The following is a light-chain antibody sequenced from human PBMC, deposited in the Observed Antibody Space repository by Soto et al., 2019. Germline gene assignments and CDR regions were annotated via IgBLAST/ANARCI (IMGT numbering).Light chain of an antibody. Sequence: DIQLTQSPSFLSASVGDRVTITCRASQGISSYLAWYQQTPGKAPTLLIYASSILQSGVPSRFSGSGSGTEFTLTIDSLQPEDFATYYCQQLNTFPVTFGQGTRLEIK. CDR1: QGISSY. CDR2: ASS. J-gene: IGKJ5*01. V-gene: IGKV1-9*01. CDR3: QQLNTFPVT.